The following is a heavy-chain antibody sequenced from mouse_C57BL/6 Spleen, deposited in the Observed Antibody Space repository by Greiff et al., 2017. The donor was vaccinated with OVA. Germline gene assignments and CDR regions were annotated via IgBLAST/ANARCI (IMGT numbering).Heavy chain of an antibody. D-gene: IGHD2-5*01. V-gene: IGHV14-3*01. Sequence: VQLQQSVAELVRPGASVKLSCTASGFNIKNTYMHWVKQRPEQGLEWIGRIDPANGNTKYAPKFQGKATITADTSSNTAYLQLSSLTSEDTAIYSVVGDYSNYVGAMDYWGQGTSVTFSP. CDR1: GFNIKNTY. CDR2: IDPANGNT. CDR3: VGDYSNYVGAMDY. J-gene: IGHJ4*01.